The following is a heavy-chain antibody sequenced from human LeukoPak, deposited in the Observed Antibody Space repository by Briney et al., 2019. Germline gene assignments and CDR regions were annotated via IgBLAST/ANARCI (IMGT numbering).Heavy chain of an antibody. Sequence: ASVKVSCKASGYTFTSYAMNWVRQAPGQGLEWMGWINTNTGNPTYAQGFTGRFVFSLDTSVSTAYLQISSLKAEDTAVYYCARGLGWDPNWYFDLWGRGTLVTVSS. CDR1: GYTFTSYA. J-gene: IGHJ2*01. D-gene: IGHD6-19*01. CDR3: ARGLGWDPNWYFDL. V-gene: IGHV7-4-1*02. CDR2: INTNTGNP.